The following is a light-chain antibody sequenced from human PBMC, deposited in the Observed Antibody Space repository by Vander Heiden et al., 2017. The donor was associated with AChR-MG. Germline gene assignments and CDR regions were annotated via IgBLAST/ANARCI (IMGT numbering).Light chain of an antibody. Sequence: QSALAQPRSVSASPGQSVTISCTGTSGDVGASDSVSWYQQHPGKVPKLMIYDVTERPSGVPDRFSGSKSGNTASLTISGLQAEDEADYYCCSYAGDYTWVFGGGTKLTVL. V-gene: IGLV2-11*01. CDR2: DVT. J-gene: IGLJ3*02. CDR1: SGDVGASDS. CDR3: CSYAGDYTWV.